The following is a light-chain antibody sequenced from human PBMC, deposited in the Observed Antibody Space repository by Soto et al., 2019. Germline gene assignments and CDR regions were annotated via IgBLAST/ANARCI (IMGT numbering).Light chain of an antibody. V-gene: IGLV1-44*01. CDR2: SDN. J-gene: IGLJ3*02. CDR1: SSNIGSNS. CDR3: ATWDDSLNGPV. Sequence: QSVLTQPPSASGTPGQRVIISCSGSSSNIGSNSVIWYQQLPGTAPKLLIYSDNQRPSGVPARFSVSKSGTSASLAVSGLQSEDEAEYYCATWDDSLNGPVLGGGTKLTVL.